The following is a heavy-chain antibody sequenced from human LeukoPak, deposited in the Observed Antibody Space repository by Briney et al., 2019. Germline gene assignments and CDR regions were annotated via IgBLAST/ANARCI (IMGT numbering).Heavy chain of an antibody. Sequence: GGSLRLSCAASGFTFDDYGMSWVRQAPGKGLEWVSGINWNGGSTGYADSVKGRFTISRDNSKNTVSLQMNSLRAEDTALYYCARDLDWGAFDAWGQGTLVTVSS. J-gene: IGHJ5*02. V-gene: IGHV3-20*04. CDR2: INWNGGST. CDR1: GFTFDDYG. CDR3: ARDLDWGAFDA. D-gene: IGHD3-9*01.